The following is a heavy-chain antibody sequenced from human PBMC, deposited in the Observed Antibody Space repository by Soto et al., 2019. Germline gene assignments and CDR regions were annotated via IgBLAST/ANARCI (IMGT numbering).Heavy chain of an antibody. D-gene: IGHD6-6*01. Sequence: SETLSLTCTVSGGSINTINNYWIWIRQPPGKVLDWIGFISYSGITYYNPSLMSRLTISLDASTNLFSLKLTSVTAADTAVYYCAREEAARIERWFDPWGQGTLVTVSS. J-gene: IGHJ5*02. CDR1: GGSINTINNY. CDR2: ISYSGIT. V-gene: IGHV4-30-4*01. CDR3: AREEAARIERWFDP.